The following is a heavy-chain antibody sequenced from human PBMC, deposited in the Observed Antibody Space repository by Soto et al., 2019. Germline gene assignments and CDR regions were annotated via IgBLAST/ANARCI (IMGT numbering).Heavy chain of an antibody. CDR3: ARGHTYYYDSSGANGAFDI. D-gene: IGHD3-22*01. Sequence: ASVKVSCKASGYTFTSYDINWVRQAPGQGLEWMGWISGYNGDTKYAQKFQGRVTMTVDTSTTTAYMELRSLTSDDRAVYYCARGHTYYYDSSGANGAFDIWGQGTMVTVSS. J-gene: IGHJ3*02. CDR2: ISGYNGDT. V-gene: IGHV1-18*01. CDR1: GYTFTSYD.